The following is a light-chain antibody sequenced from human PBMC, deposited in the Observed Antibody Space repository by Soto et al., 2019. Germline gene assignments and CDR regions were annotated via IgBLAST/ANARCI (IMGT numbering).Light chain of an antibody. J-gene: IGLJ2*01. CDR3: SSYTSSSTRV. Sequence: QSALTQPASVSGSPGQSITISCTGTSSDVGGYNYVSWYQHHPGKAPKLMIYDVSNQPSGVSNRFSGSKSGNTASLTISGLQAEDEADYYCSSYTSSSTRVFGGGTKVTVL. CDR1: SSDVGGYNY. CDR2: DVS. V-gene: IGLV2-14*03.